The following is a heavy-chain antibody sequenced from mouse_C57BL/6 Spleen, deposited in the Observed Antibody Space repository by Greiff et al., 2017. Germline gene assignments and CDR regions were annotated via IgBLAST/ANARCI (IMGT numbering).Heavy chain of an antibody. CDR2: ISSGSSTI. CDR1: GFTFSDYG. CDR3: ARRSTGTNAMDY. J-gene: IGHJ4*01. V-gene: IGHV5-17*01. D-gene: IGHD4-1*02. Sequence: VQLKESGGGLVKPGGSLKLSCAASGFTFSDYGMHWVRQAPEKGLEWVAYISSGSSTIYYADTVKGRFTISRDNAKNTLFLQMTSLRSEDTAMYYCARRSTGTNAMDYWGQGTSVTVSS.